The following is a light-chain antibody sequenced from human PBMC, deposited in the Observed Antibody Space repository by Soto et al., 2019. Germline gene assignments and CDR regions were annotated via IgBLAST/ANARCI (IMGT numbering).Light chain of an antibody. J-gene: IGKJ4*01. CDR2: DVS. V-gene: IGKV3D-15*01. CDR1: QSVSNN. CDR3: QQYNNWPLT. Sequence: EIVLTQSPGTLSLSPGERATLSCRASQSVSNNYLAWYQQKPGQAPRLLIYDVSTRATGIPTRFSGSGSGTEFTLTISSLQSEDFAAYYCQQYNNWPLTFGGGTKV.